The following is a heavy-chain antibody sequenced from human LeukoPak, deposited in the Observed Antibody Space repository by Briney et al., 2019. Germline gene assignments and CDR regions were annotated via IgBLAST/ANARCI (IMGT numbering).Heavy chain of an antibody. Sequence: EGSLRLSCAASGFTFTRYWMHWVRQVPGKGLDWVSRINEDRSITTHADSVRGRFTISRDNARDTLYLQMNSLRSEDTAVYYCARDLGGIAGSWGQGTLVTVSS. D-gene: IGHD1-26*01. J-gene: IGHJ4*02. CDR1: GFTFTRYW. V-gene: IGHV3-74*01. CDR3: ARDLGGIAGS. CDR2: INEDRSIT.